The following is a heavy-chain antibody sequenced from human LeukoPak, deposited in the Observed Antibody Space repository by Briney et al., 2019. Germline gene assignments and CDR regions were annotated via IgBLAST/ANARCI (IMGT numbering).Heavy chain of an antibody. Sequence: PGGSLRLSCAASGLTFSSYAMSWVRQAPGKGLEWVGFIRSKNYGGTTEYAASVKGRFTISRDDSKSIAYLQMNSLKTEDTAVYYCTRIIVATKDYWGRGTLVTVSS. J-gene: IGHJ4*02. CDR2: IRSKNYGGTT. CDR1: GLTFSSYA. V-gene: IGHV3-49*04. CDR3: TRIIVATKDY. D-gene: IGHD5-12*01.